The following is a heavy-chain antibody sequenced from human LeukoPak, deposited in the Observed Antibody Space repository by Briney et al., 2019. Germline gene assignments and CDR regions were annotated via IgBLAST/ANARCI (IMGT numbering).Heavy chain of an antibody. CDR1: GFTFSSYG. J-gene: IGHJ4*02. V-gene: IGHV3-23*01. CDR2: ISGSGGST. CDR3: AKDLVKYQLLSCFDY. Sequence: GGSLRLSCAASGFTFSSYGMSWLRQAPGKGLEWVSAISGSGGSTYYADSVKGRFTISRDNSKNTLYLQMNSLRAEDTAVYYCAKDLVKYQLLSCFDYWGQGTLVTVSS. D-gene: IGHD2-2*01.